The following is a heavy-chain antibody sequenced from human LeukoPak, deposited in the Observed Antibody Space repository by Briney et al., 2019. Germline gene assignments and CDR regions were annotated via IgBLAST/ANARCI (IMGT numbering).Heavy chain of an antibody. J-gene: IGHJ6*02. CDR1: GGSISYY. CDR3: ARNYFDLSGYYYYGTDV. D-gene: IGHD3-9*01. CDR2: IYYTGST. Sequence: SETLSLTCTVSGGSISYYWSWIRQPPGKGLEWIGNIYYTGSTNYNPSLKSRITISLNTSKNQFSLKLTSVTAADTAVYYCARNYFDLSGYYYYGTDVWGQGTTVTVSS. V-gene: IGHV4-59*01.